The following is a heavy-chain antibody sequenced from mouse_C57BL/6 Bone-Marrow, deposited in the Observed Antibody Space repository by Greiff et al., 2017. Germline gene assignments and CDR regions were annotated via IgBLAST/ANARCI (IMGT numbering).Heavy chain of an antibody. CDR2: INPNNGGT. V-gene: IGHV1-26*01. D-gene: IGHD2-4*01. CDR1: GYTFTDYY. Sequence: EVQLQQSGPELVKPGASVKISCKASGYTFTDYYMNWVKQSHGKSLEWIGDINPNNGGTSYNQKFKGKATLTVDKSSSTAYMELRSLTSEDSAVYYCASYDYDRDVAYWGQGTLVTVSA. CDR3: ASYDYDRDVAY. J-gene: IGHJ3*01.